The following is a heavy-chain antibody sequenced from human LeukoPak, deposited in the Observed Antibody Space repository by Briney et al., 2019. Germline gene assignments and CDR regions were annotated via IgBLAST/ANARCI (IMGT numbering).Heavy chain of an antibody. V-gene: IGHV4-39*07. D-gene: IGHD3-22*01. CDR2: IYYSGST. CDR3: ARGAGIVVVTSFDY. Sequence: SETLSLTCTVSGGSISSSSYYWGWIRQPPGKGLEWIGSIYYSGSTYYNPSLKSRVTISVDTSKNQFSLKLSSVTAADTAVYYCARGAGIVVVTSFDYWGQGTLVTVSS. J-gene: IGHJ4*02. CDR1: GGSISSSSYY.